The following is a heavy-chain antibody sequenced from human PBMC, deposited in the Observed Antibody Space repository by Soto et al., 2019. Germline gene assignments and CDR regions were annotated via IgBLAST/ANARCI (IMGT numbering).Heavy chain of an antibody. CDR1: GFTFSSYP. V-gene: IGHV3-23*01. J-gene: IGHJ3*02. Sequence: GGSLRLSCAASGFTFSSYPMSWVRQAPGKGLEWVSAISGSGGSTYYADSVKGRFTISRDNSKNTLYLQMNSLRAEDTAVYYCAKSITMIVVVIPDAFDIWGQGTMVTVSS. CDR2: ISGSGGST. CDR3: AKSITMIVVVIPDAFDI. D-gene: IGHD3-22*01.